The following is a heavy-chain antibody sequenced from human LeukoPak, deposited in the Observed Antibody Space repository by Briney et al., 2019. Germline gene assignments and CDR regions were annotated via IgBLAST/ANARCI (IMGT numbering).Heavy chain of an antibody. V-gene: IGHV1-24*01. Sequence: ASVKVSCKVSGYTLTELSMHWVRQAPGKGLEWMGGFDPEDGETIYAQKFQGRVTMTEDTSTDTAYMELSSLRSEDTAVYYCARDNSVGGTAWWFDPWGQGTLVTVSS. CDR3: ARDNSVGGTAWWFDP. D-gene: IGHD1-26*01. J-gene: IGHJ5*02. CDR2: FDPEDGET. CDR1: GYTLTELS.